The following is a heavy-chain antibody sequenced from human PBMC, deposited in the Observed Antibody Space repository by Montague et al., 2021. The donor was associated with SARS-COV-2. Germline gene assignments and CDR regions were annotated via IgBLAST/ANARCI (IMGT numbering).Heavy chain of an antibody. J-gene: IGHJ4*02. CDR3: ARDFDY. CDR2: MYYSGST. V-gene: IGHV4-59*13. Sequence: SETLSLTCTVSGGSISSYYWSWIRQPPGKGLEWIGYMYYSGSTNYNPSPKSRVTLSVDTSENQFSLKLSSVSAADTSVYYCARDFDYWGQGTLVTVSS. CDR1: GGSISSYY.